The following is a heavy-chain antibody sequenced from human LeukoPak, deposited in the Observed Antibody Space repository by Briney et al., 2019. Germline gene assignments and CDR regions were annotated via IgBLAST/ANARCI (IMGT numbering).Heavy chain of an antibody. Sequence: GGSLRLSCAASGFTFSNYGMHWVRQAPGKGLEWVAVISYDGSNKYYADSVKGRFTISRDNSKKTLYLQMNSLRAEDTAVYYCAKDRYDSSEGWIDYWGQGTLVTVSS. D-gene: IGHD3-22*01. V-gene: IGHV3-30*18. CDR2: ISYDGSNK. CDR1: GFTFSNYG. J-gene: IGHJ4*02. CDR3: AKDRYDSSEGWIDY.